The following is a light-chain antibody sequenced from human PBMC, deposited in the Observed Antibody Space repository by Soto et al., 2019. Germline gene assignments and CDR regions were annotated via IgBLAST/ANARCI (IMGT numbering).Light chain of an antibody. V-gene: IGKV1-39*01. CDR2: AAS. Sequence: DIHMTQSPSSLSASLGDRVTITGRASHSVGTSLSWYQQKPGKAPKLLIYAASRLESGVPSRFSGSRSGTDSTLTIRSLKPEDFATEYCQQSYSRMTVGQRTMV. CDR1: HSVGTS. J-gene: IGKJ1*01. CDR3: QQSYSRMT.